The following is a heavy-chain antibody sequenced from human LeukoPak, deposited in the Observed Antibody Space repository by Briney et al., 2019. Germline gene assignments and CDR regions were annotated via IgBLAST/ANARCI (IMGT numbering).Heavy chain of an antibody. CDR3: ARDGTFDI. J-gene: IGHJ3*02. D-gene: IGHD1-14*01. CDR2: IYSGGNT. CDR1: GFTVSTKY. Sequence: GGSLRLSCAASGFTVSTKYMNWVRQAPGKGLEWVSVIYSGGNTYYAASVKGRFTISRDNSKNTLYLQMNSLRAEDTAVKHGARDGTFDIWGQGTMVTVSS. V-gene: IGHV3-66*02.